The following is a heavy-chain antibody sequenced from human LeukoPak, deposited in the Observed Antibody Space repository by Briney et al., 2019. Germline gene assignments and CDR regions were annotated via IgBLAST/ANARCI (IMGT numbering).Heavy chain of an antibody. Sequence: PGGSLRLSCAASGFTFSSYAMSWVRQAPGKGLEWVSAISGSGGSTYYADSVKGRFTISRDNSKNTLYLQMNGLRAEDTAVYYCAKDQYYYDSSGYAYYFDYWGQGTLVTVSS. CDR3: AKDQYYYDSSGYAYYFDY. D-gene: IGHD3-22*01. V-gene: IGHV3-23*01. CDR1: GFTFSSYA. J-gene: IGHJ4*02. CDR2: ISGSGGST.